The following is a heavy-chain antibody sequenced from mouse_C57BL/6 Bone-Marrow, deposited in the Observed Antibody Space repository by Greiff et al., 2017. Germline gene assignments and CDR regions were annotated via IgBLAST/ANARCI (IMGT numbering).Heavy chain of an antibody. V-gene: IGHV14-4*01. J-gene: IGHJ1*03. D-gene: IGHD2-2*01. Sequence: EVQLVESGAELVRPGASVKLSCTASGFNIKDDYMHWVKQRPEQGLEWIGWIDPENGDTEYASKFQGKATITADTSSNTAYLQLSSLTSEDTAVYYCTTWGYYWYFDVWGTGTTVTGSS. CDR1: GFNIKDDY. CDR2: IDPENGDT. CDR3: TTWGYYWYFDV.